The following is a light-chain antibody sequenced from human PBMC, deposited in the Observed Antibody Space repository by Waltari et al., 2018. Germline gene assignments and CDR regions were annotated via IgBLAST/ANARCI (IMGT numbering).Light chain of an antibody. J-gene: IGKJ1*01. CDR3: QQYNSFTHWS. Sequence: DVQLTQSPSTLSASVGDRVTITCRASQSISNWLAWHQQKPGEVPKVLIHDGSTLKSGVPSRFSGSRSGTEFTLTISDLQPEDFGRYYCQQYNSFTHWSFGQGTTV. CDR2: DGS. CDR1: QSISNW. V-gene: IGKV1-5*01.